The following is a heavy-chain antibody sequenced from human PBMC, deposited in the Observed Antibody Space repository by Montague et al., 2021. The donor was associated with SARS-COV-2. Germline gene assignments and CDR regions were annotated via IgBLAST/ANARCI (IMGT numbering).Heavy chain of an antibody. CDR3: ARHKRWRIAAAGRDFDY. CDR1: GGSISRSSYY. D-gene: IGHD6-13*01. J-gene: IGHJ4*02. Sequence: SETLSLTCTVSGGSISRSSYYWGWIRQPPGKGLEWIGSIYYSGSTYYNPSLKSRVTISVDTSKNQFSLKLSSVTAADTAVYYCARHKRWRIAAAGRDFDYWGQGTLVTVSS. CDR2: IYYSGST. V-gene: IGHV4-39*01.